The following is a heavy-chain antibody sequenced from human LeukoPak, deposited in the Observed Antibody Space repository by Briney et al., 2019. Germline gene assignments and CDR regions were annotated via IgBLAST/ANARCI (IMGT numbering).Heavy chain of an antibody. J-gene: IGHJ4*02. CDR1: GFTFSSYG. D-gene: IGHD1-26*01. Sequence: GGSLRLSCGASGFTFSSYGMHWVRQAPGKGLEWVAVIWYDGSNKYYADSVKGRFTISRDNSKNTLYLQMNSLRAEDTAVYYCAKDPSGRWSGSYVDYWGQGTLVTVSS. CDR3: AKDPSGRWSGSYVDY. V-gene: IGHV3-33*06. CDR2: IWYDGSNK.